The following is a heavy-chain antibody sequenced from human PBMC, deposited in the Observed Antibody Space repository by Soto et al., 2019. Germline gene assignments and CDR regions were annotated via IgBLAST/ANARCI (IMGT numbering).Heavy chain of an antibody. V-gene: IGHV3-23*01. CDR2: VIGTGIDT. Sequence: EVQLLESGGGLVQPGGSLRLSCAASGFTFTNYAMNWVRHSPGKGLEWVASVIGTGIDTYHAASVKGRFTISRDNSRNTMYLEMNRLRAEDTAMYHCAKATRGQCIAAHCYAFEFWGQGILVTVS. J-gene: IGHJ4*02. D-gene: IGHD2-15*01. CDR3: AKATRGQCIAAHCYAFEF. CDR1: GFTFTNYA.